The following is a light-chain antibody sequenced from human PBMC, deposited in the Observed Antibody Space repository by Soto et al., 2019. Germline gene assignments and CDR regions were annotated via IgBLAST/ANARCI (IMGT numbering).Light chain of an antibody. J-gene: IGLJ1*01. CDR2: EVS. CDR1: SSDVGGYNY. Sequence: SARTQPPSASGSPGQSVTLSCTGTSSDVGGYNYVSWYQQHPGKAPKLMIYEVSKRPSGVPDRFSGSKSGNTASLTVSGLQAEDEADYYCSSYAGTNNYVFGTGTKVTVL. V-gene: IGLV2-8*01. CDR3: SSYAGTNNYV.